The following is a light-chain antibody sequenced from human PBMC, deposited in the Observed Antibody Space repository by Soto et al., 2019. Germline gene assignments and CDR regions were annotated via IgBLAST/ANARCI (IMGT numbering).Light chain of an antibody. CDR1: SSNIGSNT. CDR3: AAWDDSLNALYV. CDR2: SNN. J-gene: IGLJ1*01. Sequence: QSVLPQPPSASGTPGQRVTISCSGSSSNIGSNTVNWYQQLPGTAPKLLIYSNNQRPSGVPDRFSGSKSGTSASLAISGLQSEDEADYYCAAWDDSLNALYVFGTGTKLTVL. V-gene: IGLV1-44*01.